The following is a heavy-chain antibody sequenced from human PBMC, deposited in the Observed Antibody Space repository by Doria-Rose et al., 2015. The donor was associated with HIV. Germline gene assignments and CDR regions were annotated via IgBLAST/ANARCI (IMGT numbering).Heavy chain of an antibody. V-gene: IGHV4-30-4*08. CDR3: ARREYCSGGNCYLGPFDY. D-gene: IGHD2-15*01. Sequence: QVQLQESGPGLVRPSQTLSLTCTVSGGSISSGDYYWSWIRQPPGKGLEWIGYIYYSGSTYYNPSLKSRVTISVDTSKNQFSLKLSSVTAADTAVYYCARREYCSGGNCYLGPFDYWGQGTLVTSPQ. CDR2: IYYSGST. CDR1: GGSISSGDYY. J-gene: IGHJ4*02.